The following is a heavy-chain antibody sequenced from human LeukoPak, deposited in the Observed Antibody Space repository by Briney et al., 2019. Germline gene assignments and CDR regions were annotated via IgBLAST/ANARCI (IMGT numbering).Heavy chain of an antibody. Sequence: GGSLRLSCAASGFIYSHYGMHWVRQDPGKGLEWVAVIWGDGSNRFYAGSVKGRFTISRDNSQNTLFLQMNSLRAEDTAMYYCARDAQRGFDYSNSLEYWGHGTLVTVPS. V-gene: IGHV3-33*01. CDR1: GFIYSHYG. CDR3: ARDAQRGFDYSNSLEY. CDR2: IWGDGSNR. D-gene: IGHD4-11*01. J-gene: IGHJ4*01.